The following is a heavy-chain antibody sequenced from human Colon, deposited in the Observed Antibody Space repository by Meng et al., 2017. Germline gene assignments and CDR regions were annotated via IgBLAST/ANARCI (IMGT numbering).Heavy chain of an antibody. V-gene: IGHV4-61*01. J-gene: IGHJ4*02. CDR3: ARKRDGYNPFDD. CDR2: IDYSRSI. CDR1: GGSVSSGSHY. D-gene: IGHD5-24*01. Sequence: QVQLQESGPGQGRPSETLSLTCTVSGGSVSSGSHYWSWIRQPPGKGLEWIGYIDYSRSINYYPSLKSRVTMSVDTSKNQFSLNLSSVTAADTAVYYCARKRDGYNPFDDWGQGTLVTVSS.